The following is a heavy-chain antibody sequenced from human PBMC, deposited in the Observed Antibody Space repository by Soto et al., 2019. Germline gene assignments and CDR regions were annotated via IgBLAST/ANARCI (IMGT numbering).Heavy chain of an antibody. CDR1: GGSISTYY. CDR3: ARGFGPDREFYYYYGMDV. Sequence: ETLSLTCTVSGGSISTYYWSWIRQPPGKGLEWVGYIYYSGSTNYNPSLKSRVTISVDTSKNQFSLKLSSVTAADTAVYYCARGFGPDREFYYYYGMDVWGQGTTVTVSS. V-gene: IGHV4-59*12. CDR2: IYYSGST. D-gene: IGHD3-16*01. J-gene: IGHJ6*02.